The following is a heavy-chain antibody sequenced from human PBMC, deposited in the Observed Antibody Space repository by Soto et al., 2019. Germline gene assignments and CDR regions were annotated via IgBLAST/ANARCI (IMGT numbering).Heavy chain of an antibody. J-gene: IGHJ4*02. Sequence: PGGSLRLSCAASGFTFSSYDMHWVRQATGKGLEWVSAIGTAGDTYYPGSVKGRFTISRENAKNSLYLQMNSLRAGDTAVYYCARGWRVLAAAGGSPKYYFDYWGQGTLVTVSS. CDR3: ARGWRVLAAAGGSPKYYFDY. CDR1: GFTFSSYD. D-gene: IGHD6-13*01. V-gene: IGHV3-13*01. CDR2: IGTAGDT.